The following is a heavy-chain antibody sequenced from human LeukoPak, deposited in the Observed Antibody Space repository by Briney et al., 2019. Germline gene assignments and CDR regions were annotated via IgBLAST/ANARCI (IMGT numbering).Heavy chain of an antibody. D-gene: IGHD3-16*01. J-gene: IGHJ4*02. CDR3: ARDWYYSIDY. CDR2: ISWDGGST. V-gene: IGHV3-43D*03. Sequence: RTRGSLRLSCAASGFTFDDYAMHWVRQAPGKGLEWVSLISWDGGSTYYADSVKGRFTISRDNAKNTLYLQMNSLRVEDTAVYYCARDWYYSIDYWGRGTLVTVSS. CDR1: GFTFDDYA.